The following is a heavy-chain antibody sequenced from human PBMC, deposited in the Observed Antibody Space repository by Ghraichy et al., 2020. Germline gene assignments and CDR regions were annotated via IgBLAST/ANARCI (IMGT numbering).Heavy chain of an antibody. D-gene: IGHD5-18*01. CDR1: GGTFSSYA. CDR3: ARIRGYSSGPGSSRDMAPGDY. CDR2: IIPIFGIA. J-gene: IGHJ4*02. Sequence: SVKVSCKASGGTFSSYAISWVRQAPGQGLEWMGGIIPIFGIANYAQKFQGRVTITADKSTSTAYMELSSLRSEDTAVYYCARIRGYSSGPGSSRDMAPGDYWGQGTLVTVSS. V-gene: IGHV1-69*10.